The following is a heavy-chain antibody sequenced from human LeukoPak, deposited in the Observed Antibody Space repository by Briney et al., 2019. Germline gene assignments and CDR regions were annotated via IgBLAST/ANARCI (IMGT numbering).Heavy chain of an antibody. CDR3: AKGPASPGNSVY. CDR2: ISYDGSNK. V-gene: IGHV3-30*18. J-gene: IGHJ4*02. D-gene: IGHD4-23*01. CDR1: GFTFSSYG. Sequence: QPGGSLRLSCAASGFTFSSYGMHWVRQAPDKGLEWVAVISYDGSNKYYADSVKGRFTISRDNSKNTLYLQMNSLRAEDTAVYYCAKGPASPGNSVYWGQGTLVTVSS.